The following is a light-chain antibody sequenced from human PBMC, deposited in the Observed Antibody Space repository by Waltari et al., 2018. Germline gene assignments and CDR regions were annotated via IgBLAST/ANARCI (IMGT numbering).Light chain of an antibody. J-gene: IGKJ2*01. Sequence: DIQMTQSPSTLSASVGDRVTITCRASQTIRTWLAWYQQKTGKAPKVLTYRASTLQSVVPSTFSGSGSGTEFILTISSLHPDDFATYYCQQYNIYPYTFGQGTKLEI. V-gene: IGKV1-5*03. CDR3: QQYNIYPYT. CDR2: RAS. CDR1: QTIRTW.